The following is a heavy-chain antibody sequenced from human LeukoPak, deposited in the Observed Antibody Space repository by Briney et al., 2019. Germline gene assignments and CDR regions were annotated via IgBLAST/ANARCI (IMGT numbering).Heavy chain of an antibody. V-gene: IGHV4-4*07. J-gene: IGHJ6*04. CDR3: AREYCSSSSCFHYSYYYFMDV. CDR2: IYTSGST. CDR1: AGSISNYY. Sequence: PSETLSLTCIVSAGSISNYYWSWIRQPAGKGLEWIGRIYTSGSTNYNPSLESRVTMSVDTSKNQFSLKLTSVTAADTAVYYCAREYCSSSSCFHYSYYYFMDVWGKGTKVTVSS. D-gene: IGHD2-2*01.